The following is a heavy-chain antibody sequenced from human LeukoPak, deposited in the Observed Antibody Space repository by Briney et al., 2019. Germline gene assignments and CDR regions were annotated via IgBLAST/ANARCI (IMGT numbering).Heavy chain of an antibody. CDR3: ARIRRAYYDFWSGYSAFDI. D-gene: IGHD3-3*01. CDR2: ISAYNGNT. J-gene: IGHJ3*02. V-gene: IGHV1-18*01. CDR1: GYTFTSYG. Sequence: ASVKVSCKASGYTFTSYGISWVRQAPGQGLEWIGWISAYNGNTNYAQKLQGRVTMTTDTSTSTAYMELRSLRSDDTAVYYCARIRRAYYDFWSGYSAFDIWGQGTMVTVSS.